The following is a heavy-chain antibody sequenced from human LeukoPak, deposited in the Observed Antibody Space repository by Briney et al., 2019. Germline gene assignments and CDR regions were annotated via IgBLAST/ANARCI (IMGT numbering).Heavy chain of an antibody. CDR1: GGSINNADYF. J-gene: IGHJ6*02. Sequence: PSETLSLTCTVSGGSINNADYFWNWVRQAPGKGLEWVGYFYYTGSTYRNPSLKSRLTISADMSNNQFSLELTSVTAADTAVYHCARGPAHDFIWGWLDVWGQGTTVTVSS. V-gene: IGHV4-30-4*01. CDR3: ARGPAHDFIWGWLDV. CDR2: FYYTGST. D-gene: IGHD3-16*01.